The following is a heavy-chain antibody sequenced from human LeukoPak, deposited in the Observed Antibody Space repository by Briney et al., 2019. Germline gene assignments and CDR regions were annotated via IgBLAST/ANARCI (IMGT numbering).Heavy chain of an antibody. CDR3: ARGTIGDY. Sequence: GGSLRLSCAASGFTFGTYTMNWVRQAPGKGLEWVSVIYSGGSTYYADSVKGRFTISRDNSKNTLFLQMNSLRAEDTAVYYCARGTIGDYWGQGTLVTVSS. V-gene: IGHV3-66*01. CDR2: IYSGGST. J-gene: IGHJ4*02. CDR1: GFTFGTYT. D-gene: IGHD3-3*01.